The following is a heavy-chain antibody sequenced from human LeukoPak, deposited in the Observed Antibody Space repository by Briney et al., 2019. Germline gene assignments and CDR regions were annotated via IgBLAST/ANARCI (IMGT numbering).Heavy chain of an antibody. CDR2: IIPILGIA. D-gene: IGHD6-19*01. Sequence: ASVKVSCKASGGTFSSYAISWVRQAPGQGLEWMGRIIPILGIANYAQKFQGRVTITADKSTSTAYMELSSLRSEDTAVYYCAKSIAVAGRNWFDPWGQGTLVTVSS. CDR3: AKSIAVAGRNWFDP. CDR1: GGTFSSYA. V-gene: IGHV1-69*04. J-gene: IGHJ5*02.